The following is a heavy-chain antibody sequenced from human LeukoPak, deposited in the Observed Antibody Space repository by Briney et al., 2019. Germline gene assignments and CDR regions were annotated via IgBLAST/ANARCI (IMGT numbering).Heavy chain of an antibody. Sequence: GGSLRLSCAASGFTFSSYGMPWVRQAPGKGLEWVAVISYDGSNKYYADSVKGRFTISRDNSKNTLYLQMNSLRAEDTAVYYCAKLHYYDSSGQHDAFDIWGQGTMVTVSS. CDR2: ISYDGSNK. J-gene: IGHJ3*02. V-gene: IGHV3-30*18. CDR3: AKLHYYDSSGQHDAFDI. D-gene: IGHD3-22*01. CDR1: GFTFSSYG.